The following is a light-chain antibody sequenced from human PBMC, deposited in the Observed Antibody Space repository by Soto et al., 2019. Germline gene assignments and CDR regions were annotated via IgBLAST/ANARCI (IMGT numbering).Light chain of an antibody. V-gene: IGLV2-14*01. J-gene: IGLJ1*01. Sequence: SALTQPAAVSGSIEQSITISCTGTGSDVGGFNYVSWYQQHPVKAPKLMIYEVSNRPSGVSNRFSAAKSGNTASPTISGRKAEDEPDYYCSTYASNITYLSGSGTRVTVL. CDR2: EVS. CDR3: STYASNITYL. CDR1: GSDVGGFNY.